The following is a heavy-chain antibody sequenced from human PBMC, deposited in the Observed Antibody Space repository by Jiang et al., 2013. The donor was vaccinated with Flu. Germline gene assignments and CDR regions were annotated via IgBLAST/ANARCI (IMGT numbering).Heavy chain of an antibody. D-gene: IGHD3-9*01. CDR3: ARALRYFDWLFHYYGMDV. CDR2: INHSGST. CDR1: GGSFSGYY. V-gene: IGHV4-34*01. J-gene: IGHJ6*04. Sequence: GSGLVKPSETLSLTCAVYGGSFSGYYWSWIRQPPGKGLEWIGEINHSGSTNYNPSLKSRVTISVDTSKNQFSLKLSSVTAADTAVYYCARALRYFDWLFHYYGMDVWGKGTTVTVSS.